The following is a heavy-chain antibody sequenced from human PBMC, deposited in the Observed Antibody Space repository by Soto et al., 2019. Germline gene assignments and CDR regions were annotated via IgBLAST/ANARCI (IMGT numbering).Heavy chain of an antibody. CDR2: VYYSGST. CDR1: GASIRSTDYY. J-gene: IGHJ5*02. V-gene: IGHV4-30-4*01. D-gene: IGHD3-16*01. CDR3: VREGGDNWLDP. Sequence: SETLSLTCTVSGASIRSTDYYWSWIRQAPGKGLEWIGYVYYSGSTFYNPSLKNRVTISLDTSKIQFSLKLSSVTAADTAVYYCVREGGDNWLDPWGQGTLVTVS.